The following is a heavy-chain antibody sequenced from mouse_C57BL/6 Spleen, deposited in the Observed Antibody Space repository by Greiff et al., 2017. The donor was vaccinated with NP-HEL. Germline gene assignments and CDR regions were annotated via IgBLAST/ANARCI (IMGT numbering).Heavy chain of an antibody. D-gene: IGHD2-5*01. J-gene: IGHJ2*01. CDR3: ANSNFDY. V-gene: IGHV3-6*01. Sequence: DVKLQESGPGLVKPSQSLSLTCSVTGYSITSGYYWNWIRQFPGNKLEWMGYISYDGSNNYNPSLKNRISITRDTSKNQFFLKLNSVTTEDTATYYCANSNFDYWGQGTTLTVSS. CDR1: GYSITSGYY. CDR2: ISYDGSN.